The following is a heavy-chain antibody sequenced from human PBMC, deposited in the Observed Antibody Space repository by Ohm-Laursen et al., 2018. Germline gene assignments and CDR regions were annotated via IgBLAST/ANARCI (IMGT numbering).Heavy chain of an antibody. Sequence: GTLSLTCAVSGDSISSGYYWAWIRQPPGGGLEYIWGIHHTGTTYHNPSLKSRLSISVDASKNHFSLKLRSLTAADTAMYFCARDRAGSFDYWGQGIRVIVSS. CDR1: GDSISSGYY. CDR2: IHHTGTT. V-gene: IGHV4-38-2*02. CDR3: ARDRAGSFDY. D-gene: IGHD3-10*01. J-gene: IGHJ4*02.